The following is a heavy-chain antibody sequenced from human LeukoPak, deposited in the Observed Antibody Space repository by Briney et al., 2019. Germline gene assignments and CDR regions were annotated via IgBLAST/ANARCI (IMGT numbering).Heavy chain of an antibody. CDR2: ISYLGNDM. D-gene: IGHD5-24*01. CDR1: GFIFSSFG. J-gene: IGHJ4*02. V-gene: IGHV3-30*18. Sequence: PGGSLRLSCAASGFIFSSFGMHWVRQAPGKGLEWVALISYLGNDMYYADSVKGRFTISRDNSKNALYLQMNSLRPEDTAIYYCAKDQVPTMSGIDSWGQGTLVTVSS. CDR3: AKDQVPTMSGIDS.